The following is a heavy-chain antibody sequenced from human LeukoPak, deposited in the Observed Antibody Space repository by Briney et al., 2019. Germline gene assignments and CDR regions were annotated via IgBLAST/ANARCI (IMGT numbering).Heavy chain of an antibody. CDR2: ISVSGGST. CDR1: GFTFSSYA. Sequence: GGSLTLTCAASGFTFSSYAWSWVRQPPGKGLEWVSAISVSGGSTYYADSVKGRFTIDRDNAKTSLYLQMNSLRAEDTAVYYCASVGYYDFWSGYFTDYYYMDVWGKGTTVTVSS. D-gene: IGHD3-3*01. J-gene: IGHJ6*03. V-gene: IGHV3-23*01. CDR3: ASVGYYDFWSGYFTDYYYMDV.